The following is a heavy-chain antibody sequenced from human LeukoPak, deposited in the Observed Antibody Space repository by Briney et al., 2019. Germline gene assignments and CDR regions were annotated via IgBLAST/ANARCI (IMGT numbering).Heavy chain of an antibody. J-gene: IGHJ4*02. CDR3: ARDRGYSGYVVDY. D-gene: IGHD5-12*01. CDR1: GFTFSSYW. V-gene: IGHV3-7*01. CDR2: IKQDGSEK. Sequence: PGGSLRLSCAASGFTFSSYWMSWVRQAPGKGLEWVANIKQDGSEKYYVDSVKGRFTISRDNAKNSLYLQMNSLRAEDTAVCYCARDRGYSGYVVDYWGQGTLVTVSS.